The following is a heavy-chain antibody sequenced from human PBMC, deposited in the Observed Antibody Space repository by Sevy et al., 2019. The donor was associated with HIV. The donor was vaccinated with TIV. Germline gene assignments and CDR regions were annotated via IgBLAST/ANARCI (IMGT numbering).Heavy chain of an antibody. D-gene: IGHD4-17*01. V-gene: IGHV1-2*06. CDR3: ASKGGSNYGDYLVY. J-gene: IGHJ4*02. CDR2: INPNRGGT. CDR1: GYTFTVYY. Sequence: ASVKVSCKASGYTFTVYYIHWARQAPGQGLEWMGRINPNRGGTNYAEKFQGRVSMTRETSISTAYMELSRLRSDDTAIYYCASKGGSNYGDYLVYWGQGTLVTVSS.